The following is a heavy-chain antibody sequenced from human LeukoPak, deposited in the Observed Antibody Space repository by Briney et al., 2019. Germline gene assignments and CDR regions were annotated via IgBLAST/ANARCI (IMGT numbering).Heavy chain of an antibody. CDR1: GYTFTGYY. Sequence: ASMKVSCKASGYTFTGYYMHWVRQAPGQGLEWMGWINPNSGGTNYAQKFQGRVTMTRDTSISTAYMELSRLRSDDTAVYYCASSYSSGWYWDYWGQGTLVTVSS. CDR2: INPNSGGT. D-gene: IGHD6-19*01. CDR3: ASSYSSGWYWDY. V-gene: IGHV1-2*02. J-gene: IGHJ4*02.